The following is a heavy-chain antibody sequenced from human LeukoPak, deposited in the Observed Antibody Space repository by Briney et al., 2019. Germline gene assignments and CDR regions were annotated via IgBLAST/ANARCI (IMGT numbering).Heavy chain of an antibody. CDR1: GYTFTSYD. CDR3: ARGSFPYYYYYMDV. J-gene: IGHJ6*03. V-gene: IGHV1-8*01. CDR2: MNPNSGNT. Sequence: ASVKVSCKASGYTFTSYDINWVRQATGQGLEWMGWMNPNSGNTGYAQKFQGRVTMTRNTSISTAYMELSSLRSEDTAVYYCARGSFPYYYYYMDVWGKGTTVTVSS. D-gene: IGHD2/OR15-2a*01.